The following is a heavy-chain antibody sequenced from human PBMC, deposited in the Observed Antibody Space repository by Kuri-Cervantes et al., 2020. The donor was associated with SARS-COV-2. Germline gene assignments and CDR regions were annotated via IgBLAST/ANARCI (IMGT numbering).Heavy chain of an antibody. CDR3: YITGTTGGDALDI. V-gene: IGHV1-69*13. Sequence: SVKVSCKASGGTFSSYAISWVRQAPGQGLEWMGGIIPIFGTANYAQKFQGRVTITADESTSTAYMELSSLRSEDTAVYYCYITGTTGGDALDIWGQGTMVTVSS. J-gene: IGHJ3*02. D-gene: IGHD1-7*01. CDR2: IIPIFGTA. CDR1: GGTFSSYA.